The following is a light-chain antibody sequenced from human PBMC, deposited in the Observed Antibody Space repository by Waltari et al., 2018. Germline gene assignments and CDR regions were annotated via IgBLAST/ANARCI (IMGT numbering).Light chain of an antibody. V-gene: IGKV3-20*01. J-gene: IGKJ3*01. Sequence: SCRARQSVSSSYLAWYQQKPGQAPRLLIYGASSRATGIPDRFSGSGSGTDFTLTISRLEPEDFAVYYCQQYGSSPRTFGPGTKVDIK. CDR3: QQYGSSPRT. CDR1: QSVSSSY. CDR2: GAS.